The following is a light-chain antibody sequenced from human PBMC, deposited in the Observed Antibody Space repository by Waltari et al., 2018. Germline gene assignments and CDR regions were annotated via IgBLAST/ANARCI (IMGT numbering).Light chain of an antibody. CDR3: QQYGGSPFT. Sequence: EIVLTQSPGTLSLSPGDRATLSCRASQSVSSTYLAWYQQKPGQAPRLLIYGVSSRATGIPGRFSGSGSGTDFTLTISRLEPEDFAVYYCQQYGGSPFTFGPGTKVDV. V-gene: IGKV3-20*01. CDR1: QSVSSTY. CDR2: GVS. J-gene: IGKJ3*01.